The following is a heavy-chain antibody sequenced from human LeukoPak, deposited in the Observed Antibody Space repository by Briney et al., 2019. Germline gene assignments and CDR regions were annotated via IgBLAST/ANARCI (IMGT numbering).Heavy chain of an antibody. V-gene: IGHV3-74*01. CDR3: ARAYYDFWSGYY. J-gene: IGHJ4*02. CDR1: GFTFRNYG. CDR2: INSDGSST. Sequence: GGSLRLSCGASGFTFRNYGMHWVRQAPGKGLVWVSRINSDGSSTSYADSVKGRFTVSRDNAKNTLYLQMNSLRAEDTAVYYCARAYYDFWSGYYWGQGILVTVSS. D-gene: IGHD3-3*01.